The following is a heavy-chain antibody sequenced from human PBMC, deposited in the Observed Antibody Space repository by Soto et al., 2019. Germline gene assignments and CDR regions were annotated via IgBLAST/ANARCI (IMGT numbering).Heavy chain of an antibody. V-gene: IGHV1-69*01. CDR3: ARDPTEEQQLAEYFQH. CDR2: IIPIFGTA. J-gene: IGHJ1*01. Sequence: QVQLVQSGAEVKKPGSSVKVSCKASGGTFSSYAISWVRQAPGQGLEWMGGIIPIFGTANYAQQFQGRVTITADESTSQAYMELSSERSEDTAVYYWARDPTEEQQLAEYFQHWGQGTLVTVSS. CDR1: GGTFSSYA. D-gene: IGHD6-13*01.